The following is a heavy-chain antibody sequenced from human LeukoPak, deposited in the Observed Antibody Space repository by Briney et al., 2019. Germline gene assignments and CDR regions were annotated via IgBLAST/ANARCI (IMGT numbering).Heavy chain of an antibody. J-gene: IGHJ4*02. CDR1: GFTFSSYA. CDR3: AKKGIAAADSFDY. Sequence: GGSLRLSCAASGFTFSSYAMTWVRQAPGKGLEWVSIISGSGGSTSYADSVKGRFTISRDNSKNTLYLQMNSLRAEDTAVYYCAKKGIAAADSFDYWGQGTLVTVSS. CDR2: ISGSGGST. V-gene: IGHV3-23*01. D-gene: IGHD6-13*01.